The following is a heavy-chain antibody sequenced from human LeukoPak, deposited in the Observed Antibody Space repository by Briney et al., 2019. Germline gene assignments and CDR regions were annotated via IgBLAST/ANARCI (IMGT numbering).Heavy chain of an antibody. Sequence: SETLSLTCTVSGGSISSGDYYWNWIRQPPGKGLEWIGYIYYSGSTYYNPSLKSRLTISVDTSKNQFSLMLSSVTAADTAVYYCARESLGSHFDYWGQGTLVTVSS. CDR1: GGSISSGDYY. D-gene: IGHD1-26*01. CDR2: IYYSGST. J-gene: IGHJ4*02. CDR3: ARESLGSHFDY. V-gene: IGHV4-30-4*01.